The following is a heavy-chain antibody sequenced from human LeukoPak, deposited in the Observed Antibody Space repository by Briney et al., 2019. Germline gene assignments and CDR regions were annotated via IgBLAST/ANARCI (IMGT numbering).Heavy chain of an antibody. CDR2: ISSSSSTI. CDR1: GFTFSSYS. Sequence: GGSLRLSCAASGFTFSSYSMNWVRQAPGKGLEWVSYISSSSSTIYYADSVKGRFTISRDNAKNSLYLQMNSLRAEDTAVYYCARPRSSNWLDAFDIWGQGTMVTVSS. CDR3: ARPRSSNWLDAFDI. V-gene: IGHV3-48*01. D-gene: IGHD6-13*01. J-gene: IGHJ3*02.